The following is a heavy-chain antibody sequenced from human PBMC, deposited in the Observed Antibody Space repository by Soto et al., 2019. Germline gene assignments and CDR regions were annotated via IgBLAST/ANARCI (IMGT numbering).Heavy chain of an antibody. Sequence: GPLILSCAASGCIFGDYWMHWVRQAPGKGPLWVSLITSDGRGTVYADSVKGRFTISRDNAKNTLYLQINSLRVEDTGVYYCASAYGMEVWGQGTKVTVYS. CDR2: ITSDGRGT. D-gene: IGHD3-16*01. J-gene: IGHJ6*02. CDR3: ASAYGMEV. V-gene: IGHV3-74*01. CDR1: GCIFGDYW.